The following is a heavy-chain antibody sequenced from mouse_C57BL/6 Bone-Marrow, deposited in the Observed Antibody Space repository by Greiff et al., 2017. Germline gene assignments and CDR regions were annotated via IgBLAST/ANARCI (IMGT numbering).Heavy chain of an antibody. Sequence: QVQLKQSGAELARPGASVKLSCKASGYTFTSYGISWVKQRTGQGLEWIGEIYPRSGNTYYNEKFKGKATLTSDKSSSTSYMELRRLTSEDSAVYFCARGSNPAWFACWGQGTLVTVSA. CDR1: GYTFTSYG. V-gene: IGHV1-81*01. J-gene: IGHJ3*01. CDR3: ARGSNPAWFAC. CDR2: IYPRSGNT. D-gene: IGHD1-1*01.